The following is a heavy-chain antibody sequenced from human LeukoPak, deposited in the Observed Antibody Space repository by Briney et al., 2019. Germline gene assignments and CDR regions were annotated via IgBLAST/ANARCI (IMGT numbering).Heavy chain of an antibody. D-gene: IGHD4-11*01. CDR3: AKDSYDYTVGVHDY. CDR2: IFSSSTYI. Sequence: PGGSLRLSCAASGFAFNTYSMNWVRQAPGKGLEWVSFIFSSSTYIYYTDSVKGRFTISRDNARNTLYLQMNSLRAEDTAVYYCAKDSYDYTVGVHDYWGQGTLVTVSS. CDR1: GFAFNTYS. J-gene: IGHJ4*02. V-gene: IGHV3-21*04.